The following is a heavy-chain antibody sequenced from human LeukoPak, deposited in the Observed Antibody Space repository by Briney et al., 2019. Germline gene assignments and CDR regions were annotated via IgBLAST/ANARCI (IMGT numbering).Heavy chain of an antibody. CDR3: ARGGGYCSSTSCYTGYYYYYMDV. J-gene: IGHJ6*03. Sequence: NPSETLSLTCTVSGGSISSYYWSWIRQPPGKGLEWIGYICYSGSTNYNPSLKSRVTISVDTSKNQFSLKLSSVTAADTAVYYCARGGGYCSSTSCYTGYYYYYMDVWGKGTTVTVSS. CDR1: GGSISSYY. V-gene: IGHV4-59*01. D-gene: IGHD2-2*02. CDR2: ICYSGST.